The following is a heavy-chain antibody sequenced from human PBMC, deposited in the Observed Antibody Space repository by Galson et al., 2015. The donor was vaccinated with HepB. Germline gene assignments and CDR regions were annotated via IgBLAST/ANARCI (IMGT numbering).Heavy chain of an antibody. CDR1: GFSLNSREPR. J-gene: IGHJ5*02. V-gene: IGHV2-70*04. CDR3: VRIGPAAVDS. D-gene: IGHD6-13*01. Sequence: PALVKPTQTLTLTCTFSGFSLNSREPRVSWIRQPPGKALEWLAPIEWDNKKFYSASLKTRLPNPKDTSKNQVVLTLTNVDPVDTATYYCVRIGPAAVDSWGLGTLVTVSS. CDR2: IEWDNKK.